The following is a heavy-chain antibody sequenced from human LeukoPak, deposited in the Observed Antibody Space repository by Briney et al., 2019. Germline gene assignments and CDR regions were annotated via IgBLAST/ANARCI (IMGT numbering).Heavy chain of an antibody. CDR2: IYPGDSDT. CDR3: ARKDITMVRGVIIDQYWYFDL. Sequence: GESLKISCKGSGYSFTNYWIGWVRQMPGKGLEWMGIIYPGDSDTRYIPSFQGQVTISADKSISTAYLQWSSLKASDTAMYYCARKDITMVRGVIIDQYWYFDLWGRGTLVTVSS. J-gene: IGHJ2*01. CDR1: GYSFTNYW. D-gene: IGHD3-10*01. V-gene: IGHV5-51*01.